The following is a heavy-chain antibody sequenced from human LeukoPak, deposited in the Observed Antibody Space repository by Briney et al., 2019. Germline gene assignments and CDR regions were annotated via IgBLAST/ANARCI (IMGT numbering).Heavy chain of an antibody. D-gene: IGHD3-22*01. CDR1: GGSFSGYY. J-gene: IGHJ4*02. Sequence: SETLSLTCAVYGGSFSGYYWRWIRQPPGKGLEWIGEINHSGSTNYNPSLKSRVTISVDTSKNQFSLKLSSVTAADTAVYYCARGVSSSGYYSKYYFDYWGQGTLVTVSS. V-gene: IGHV4-34*01. CDR3: ARGVSSSGYYSKYYFDY. CDR2: INHSGST.